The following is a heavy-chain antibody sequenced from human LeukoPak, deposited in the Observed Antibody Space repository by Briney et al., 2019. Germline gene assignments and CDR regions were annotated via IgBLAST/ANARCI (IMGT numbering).Heavy chain of an antibody. Sequence: GASVKVSCKASGGTFSSYAISWVRQAPGQGLEWMGWINPNSGGTNYAQKFQGRVTITADKSTSTAYMELSSLRSEDTAVYYCARGCSSTSCYVGWFDPWGQGTLVTVSS. CDR3: ARGCSSTSCYVGWFDP. CDR2: INPNSGGT. J-gene: IGHJ5*02. V-gene: IGHV1-69*10. D-gene: IGHD2-2*01. CDR1: GGTFSSYA.